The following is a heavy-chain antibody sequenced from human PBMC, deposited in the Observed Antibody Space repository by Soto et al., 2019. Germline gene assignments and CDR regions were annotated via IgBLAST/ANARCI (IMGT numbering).Heavy chain of an antibody. V-gene: IGHV4-39*01. J-gene: IGHJ4*02. CDR1: GGSISIGGYD. D-gene: IGHD6-13*01. Sequence: PAENLALTCTFSGGSISIGGYDWSGIRQHPGKGLEWIGSIYYSGNTYYNPSLKSRVTGSVDTSKNQFSLKVSSVTAADTAVYYCARHKDTSTRYLLPEYWGQGILVTVS. CDR2: IYYSGNT. CDR3: ARHKDTSTRYLLPEY.